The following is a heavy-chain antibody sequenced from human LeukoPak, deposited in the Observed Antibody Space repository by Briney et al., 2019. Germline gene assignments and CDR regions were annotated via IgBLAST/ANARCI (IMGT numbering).Heavy chain of an antibody. Sequence: GGSLRLSCAASGFTFSSYSMNWVRQAPAKGLEWVSSISSSSSYIYYADSVKGRFTISRDNAKNSLYLQMNSLRAEDTAVYYCATCSGGSCHHDYWGQGTLVTVSS. CDR2: ISSSSSYI. CDR1: GFTFSSYS. V-gene: IGHV3-21*01. CDR3: ATCSGGSCHHDY. D-gene: IGHD2-15*01. J-gene: IGHJ4*02.